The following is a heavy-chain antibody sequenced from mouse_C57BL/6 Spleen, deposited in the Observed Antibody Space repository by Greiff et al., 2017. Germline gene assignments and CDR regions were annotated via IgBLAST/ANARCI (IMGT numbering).Heavy chain of an antibody. V-gene: IGHV6-3*01. J-gene: IGHJ2*01. CDR2: IRLKSENYAT. Sequence: EVKVEESGGGLVQPGGSMKLSCVASGFTFSNYWMNWVRQSPEKGLEWVAQIRLKSENYATHYAESVKGRFTISRDDSKSSVYLQMNNLRAEDTGIYYCTGEGGDYDSWGQGTTLTVSS. CDR1: GFTFSNYW. D-gene: IGHD2-4*01. CDR3: TGEGGDYDS.